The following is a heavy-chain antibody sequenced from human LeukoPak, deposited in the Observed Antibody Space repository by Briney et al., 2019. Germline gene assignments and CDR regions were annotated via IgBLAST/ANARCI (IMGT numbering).Heavy chain of an antibody. D-gene: IGHD6-13*01. Sequence: PSETLSLTCGVYGGSVSGYYWNWIRQPPEKGLEWIGEINHSGSTSYNPSLKSRVTISVDTSKNQFSLKLSSVTAADTAVYYCARRRVAAGINYYYYYGMDVWGQGTTVTVSS. CDR2: INHSGST. CDR3: ARRRVAAGINYYYYYGMDV. J-gene: IGHJ6*02. V-gene: IGHV4-34*01. CDR1: GGSVSGYY.